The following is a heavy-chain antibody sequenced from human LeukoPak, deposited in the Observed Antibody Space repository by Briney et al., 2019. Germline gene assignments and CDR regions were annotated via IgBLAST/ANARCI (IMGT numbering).Heavy chain of an antibody. D-gene: IGHD1-26*01. V-gene: IGHV1-69*13. CDR2: IIPIFGTA. CDR1: GGTFSSYA. CDR3: ARVPSGWELPFDY. Sequence: SVKVSCKASGGTFSSYAISWVRQAPGQGLEWMGGIIPIFGTANYAQKFQGRVTITADESTSTAYMELSSLRSEDTAVYYCARVPSGWELPFDYWGQGTLVTVSS. J-gene: IGHJ4*02.